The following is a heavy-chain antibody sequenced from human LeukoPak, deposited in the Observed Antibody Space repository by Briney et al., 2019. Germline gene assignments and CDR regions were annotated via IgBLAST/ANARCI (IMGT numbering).Heavy chain of an antibody. CDR2: IYYSGST. CDR1: GGSISSSSYY. D-gene: IGHD4-17*01. J-gene: IGHJ3*02. Sequence: TSETLSLTCIVSGGSISSSSYYWGWIRQPPGKGLEWIGSIYYSGSTYYNPSLKSRVTISVDTSKNQFSLKLSSVTAADTAVYYCARLHHDYGDPDDAFDIWGQGTMVTVSS. CDR3: ARLHHDYGDPDDAFDI. V-gene: IGHV4-39*01.